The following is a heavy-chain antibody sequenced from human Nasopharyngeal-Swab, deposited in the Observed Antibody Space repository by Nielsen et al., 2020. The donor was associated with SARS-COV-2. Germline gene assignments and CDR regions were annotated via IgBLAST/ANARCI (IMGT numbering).Heavy chain of an antibody. CDR1: GFTFSSFA. D-gene: IGHD5-18*01. Sequence: GESLKISCAASGFTFSSFAMHWVRQPPGKGLEWVAAISYDGSNKYYADSVKGRFPISRDNSKNTLYLQMNSLRVEDTAVYYCARVDTAMAHTYNWFDPWGQGTLVTVSS. J-gene: IGHJ5*02. V-gene: IGHV3-30*04. CDR2: ISYDGSNK. CDR3: ARVDTAMAHTYNWFDP.